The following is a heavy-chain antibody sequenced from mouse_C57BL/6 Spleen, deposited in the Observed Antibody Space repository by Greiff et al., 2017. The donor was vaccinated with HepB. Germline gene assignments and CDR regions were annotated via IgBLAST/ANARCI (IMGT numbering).Heavy chain of an antibody. J-gene: IGHJ4*01. Sequence: DVMLVESGGGLVKPGGSLKLSCAASGFTFSSYAMSWVRQTPEKRLEWVATISDGGSYTYYPDNVKGRFTISRDNAKNNLYLQMSHLKSEDTAMYYCARRRPKGAMDYWGQGTSVTVSS. D-gene: IGHD6-5*01. CDR1: GFTFSSYA. CDR3: ARRRPKGAMDY. CDR2: ISDGGSYT. V-gene: IGHV5-4*03.